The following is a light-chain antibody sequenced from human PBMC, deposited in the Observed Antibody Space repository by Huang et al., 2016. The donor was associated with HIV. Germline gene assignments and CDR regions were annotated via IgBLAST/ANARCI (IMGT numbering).Light chain of an antibody. CDR3: QQYNTYLYT. V-gene: IGKV1-5*03. Sequence: DIQMTQYPSTMSASVGDRVTITGRASQNINTWLAWYQQKPGKAPNLLIYRASSLQVGVPSRFTGSGSGTEFTLTITSLQPDDLGTYYCQQYNTYLYTFGQGTKLEI. CDR1: QNINTW. J-gene: IGKJ2*01. CDR2: RAS.